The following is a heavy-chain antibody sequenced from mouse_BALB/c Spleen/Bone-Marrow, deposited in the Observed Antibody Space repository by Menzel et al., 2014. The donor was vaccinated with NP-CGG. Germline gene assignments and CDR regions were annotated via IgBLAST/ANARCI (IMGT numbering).Heavy chain of an antibody. D-gene: IGHD2-4*01. V-gene: IGHV2-9*02. J-gene: IGHJ4*01. CDR1: GFSLTSYG. CDR3: AIYYDYDYAMDY. CDR2: IWAGGST. Sequence: VMLVESGPGLVAPSQSLSITCTVSGFSLTSYGVHWVRQPPGKGLEWLGVIWAGGSTNYNSALMSRLGISKDNSKGQVFLKMNSLQTDDTAMYYCAIYYDYDYAMDYWGQGTSVTVSS.